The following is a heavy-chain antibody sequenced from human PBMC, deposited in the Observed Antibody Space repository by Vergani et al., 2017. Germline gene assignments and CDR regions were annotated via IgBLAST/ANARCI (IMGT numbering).Heavy chain of an antibody. Sequence: EVQLVESGGGLVQPGGSLRLSCAASGFTFSSYWMSWVRQAPGKGLEWVANIKQDGSEKYYVDSVKGRFTISRDNAKNSLYLQMNSLRAEDTAVYYCARDSATPNYGDYYWFDPWGQGTLVTVSS. CDR1: GFTFSSYW. CDR3: ARDSATPNYGDYYWFDP. J-gene: IGHJ5*02. V-gene: IGHV3-7*01. D-gene: IGHD4-17*01. CDR2: IKQDGSEK.